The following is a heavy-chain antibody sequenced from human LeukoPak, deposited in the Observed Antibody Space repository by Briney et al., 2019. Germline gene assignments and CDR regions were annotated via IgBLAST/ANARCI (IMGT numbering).Heavy chain of an antibody. CDR1: GFTFNDYY. Sequence: GGSLRLSCAASGFTFNDYYMSWIRQAPGKGLEWLSYINIGGTNTHYADSVKGRFTISRDNAKKSLYLEMNNPRAEDTSLYYGATDGGGFDTWGQGVLVTVSA. CDR3: ATDGGGFDT. J-gene: IGHJ5*02. D-gene: IGHD6-25*01. CDR2: INIGGTNT. V-gene: IGHV3-11*01.